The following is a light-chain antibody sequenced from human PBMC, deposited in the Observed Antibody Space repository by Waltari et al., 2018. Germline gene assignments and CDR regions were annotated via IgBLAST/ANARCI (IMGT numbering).Light chain of an antibody. Sequence: EIVLTQSPGTLSLSPGERVTLSCRASQSISSSFLAWYRQKPGQAPSLLIHGASSSATGIPDRFSGSGSGRDFTLTISRLEPEDLAVYYCQQYGSSPPFTFGQGTKLAI. CDR3: QQYGSSPPFT. J-gene: IGKJ2*01. CDR1: QSISSSF. CDR2: GAS. V-gene: IGKV3-20*01.